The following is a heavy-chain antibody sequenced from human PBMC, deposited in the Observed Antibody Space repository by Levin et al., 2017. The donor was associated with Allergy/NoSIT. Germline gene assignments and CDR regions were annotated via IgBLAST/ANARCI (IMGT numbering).Heavy chain of an antibody. D-gene: IGHD2-15*01. V-gene: IGHV4-31*03. CDR2: SFYSGST. CDR3: ARGKVVYCSGRSCYGDVYYFNAVDV. CDR1: GGSIGSGGSY. Sequence: PSETLSLTCTVSGGSIGSGGSYWTWIRQYPGKGLEWIGYSFYSGSTYYNPSLKSRITMSVDTSKNQFSLKVTSVTAADTALYYCARGKVVYCSGRSCYGDVYYFNAVDVWGQGTTVTVSS. J-gene: IGHJ6*02.